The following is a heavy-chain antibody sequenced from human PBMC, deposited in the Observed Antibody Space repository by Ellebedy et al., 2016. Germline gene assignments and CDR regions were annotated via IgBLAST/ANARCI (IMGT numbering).Heavy chain of an antibody. V-gene: IGHV1-8*01. CDR1: GYTFTSYD. CDR2: MNPNSGNT. D-gene: IGHD3-3*01. J-gene: IGHJ4*02. CDR3: ARGTYYDFWSGQAAIDY. Sequence: ASVKVSXKASGYTFTSYDINWVRQATGQGLEWMGWMNPNSGNTGYAQKFQGRVTMTRNTSISTAYMELSSLRSEDTAVYYCARGTYYDFWSGQAAIDYWGQGTLVTVSS.